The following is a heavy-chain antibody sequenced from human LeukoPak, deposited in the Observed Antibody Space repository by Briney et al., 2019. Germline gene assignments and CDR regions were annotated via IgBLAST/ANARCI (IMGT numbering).Heavy chain of an antibody. J-gene: IGHJ4*02. CDR3: ARPGGRRPYYFDY. CDR1: GYTFTGYY. Sequence: ASVKVSCKASGYTFTGYYMHWVRQAPGQGLEWMGWINPNSGGTNYAQEFQGRVTMTRDTSISTAYMELSRLRSDDTAVYYCARPGGRRPYYFDYWGQGTLVTVSS. CDR2: INPNSGGT. D-gene: IGHD3-16*01. V-gene: IGHV1-2*02.